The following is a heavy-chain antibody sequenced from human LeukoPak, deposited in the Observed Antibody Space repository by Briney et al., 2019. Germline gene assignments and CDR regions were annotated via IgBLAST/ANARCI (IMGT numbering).Heavy chain of an antibody. CDR1: GGSISGSTYY. Sequence: SEPLSLTCTVSGGSISGSTYYWGWIREPPGKGLEWIGSIYYSGSTYYNPSLKSRVTISVDTSKKQFSLKLSSVTAADTAVYYCARLRNYYHYMDVWGKGTTVTVSS. J-gene: IGHJ6*03. V-gene: IGHV4-39*01. CDR2: IYYSGST. CDR3: ARLRNYYHYMDV.